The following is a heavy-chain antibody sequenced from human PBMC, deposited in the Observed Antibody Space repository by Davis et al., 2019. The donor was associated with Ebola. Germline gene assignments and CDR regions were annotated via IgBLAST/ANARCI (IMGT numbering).Heavy chain of an antibody. J-gene: IGHJ4*02. V-gene: IGHV3-21*05. CDR1: GFTFSSYS. Sequence: GGSLRLSCAASGFTFSSYSMNWVRQAPGKGLEWVSYISSSSFYTNYADSVKGRFTISRDNAKNSLYLQMNSLRPEDTAVYYCARDSDDYSFDYWGQGTLVTVSS. CDR2: ISSSSFYT. D-gene: IGHD4-11*01. CDR3: ARDSDDYSFDY.